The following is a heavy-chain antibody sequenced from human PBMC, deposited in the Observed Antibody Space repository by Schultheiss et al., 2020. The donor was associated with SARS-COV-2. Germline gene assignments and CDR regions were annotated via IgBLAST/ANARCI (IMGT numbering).Heavy chain of an antibody. CDR1: GYTFTSYD. CDR2: MNPNSGNT. J-gene: IGHJ4*02. CDR3: ARGHRGGDWLDY. D-gene: IGHD2-21*01. Sequence: ASVKVSCKASGYTFTSYDINWVRQATGQGLEWMGWMNPNSGNTGYAQKFQGRVTITRNTSISTAYMELSSLRSEDTAVYYCARGHRGGDWLDYWGQGTLVTVSS. V-gene: IGHV1-8*03.